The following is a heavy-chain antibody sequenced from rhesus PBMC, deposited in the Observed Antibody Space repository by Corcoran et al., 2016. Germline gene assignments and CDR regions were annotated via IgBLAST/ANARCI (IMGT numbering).Heavy chain of an antibody. Sequence: EVQLVQSGAEVKKPGASVKISCKASGYAFTAPYLHWVRQAPGKGLEWMGRGEPEDGEADYAQKFQDRVTITADMSTDTAYMELSSLRSEDTAVYYCARSYSGYSSFDYWGQGVLVTVSS. CDR1: GYAFTAPY. J-gene: IGHJ4*01. D-gene: IGHD5-24*01. CDR2: GEPEDGEA. CDR3: ARSYSGYSSFDY. V-gene: IGHV1-111*02.